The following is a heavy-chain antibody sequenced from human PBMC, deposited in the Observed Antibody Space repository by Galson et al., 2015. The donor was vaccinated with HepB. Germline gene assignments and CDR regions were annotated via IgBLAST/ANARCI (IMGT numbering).Heavy chain of an antibody. CDR2: ISGSGGST. CDR1: GFTFSSYA. D-gene: IGHD2-21*02. CDR3: ATHQAGAYCGGDCYSSFDY. J-gene: IGHJ4*02. V-gene: IGHV3-23*01. Sequence: SLRLSCAASGFTFSSYAMSWVRQAPGKGLEWVSAISGSGGSTYYADSVKGRFTISRDNSKNTLYLQMNSLRAEDTAVYYCATHQAGAYCGGDCYSSFDYWGQGTLVTVSS.